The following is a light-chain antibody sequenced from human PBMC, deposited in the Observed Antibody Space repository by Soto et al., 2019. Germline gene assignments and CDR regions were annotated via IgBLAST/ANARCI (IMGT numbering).Light chain of an antibody. V-gene: IGKV4-1*01. CDR3: QQYYSTPFT. Sequence: IVMTQYPDSLAVSLGERATINCKSSQSVLYSCNARNYLAWYQQKPGQPPKLLIYWASTRESGVPDRFSGSGSGTDFTLTISSLQAEDLAVYYCQQYYSTPFTFGPGTKVDIK. CDR2: WAS. CDR1: QSVLYSCNARNY. J-gene: IGKJ3*01.